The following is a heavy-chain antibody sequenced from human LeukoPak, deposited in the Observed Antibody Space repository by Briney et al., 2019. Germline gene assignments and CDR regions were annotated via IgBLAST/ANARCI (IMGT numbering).Heavy chain of an antibody. CDR1: GFTFSSYG. J-gene: IGHJ4*02. CDR2: ISYDGSNK. Sequence: GGSLRLSCAASGFTFSSYGMHWVRQAPGKGLEWVAVISYDGSNKYYADSVKGRFTISRDNSKNTLYLQMNSLRAEDTAVYYCAKDRTPAGELLWFGEFLQPIDYWGQGTLVTVSS. CDR3: AKDRTPAGELLWFGEFLQPIDY. V-gene: IGHV3-30*18. D-gene: IGHD3-10*01.